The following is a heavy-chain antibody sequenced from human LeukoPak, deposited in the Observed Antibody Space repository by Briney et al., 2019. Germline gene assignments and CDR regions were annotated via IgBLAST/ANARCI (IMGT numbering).Heavy chain of an antibody. CDR3: ARAPPLYYYGSGSYYAAALDY. CDR2: IYYSGST. Sequence: SETLSLTCTVSGGSISSGGYYWSWIRQHPGKGLEWIGYIYYSGSTYYNPSLKSRVTISVDTSKNQFSLKLSSVTAADTAVYYCARAPPLYYYGSGSYYAAALDYWGQGTLVTVSS. D-gene: IGHD3-10*01. V-gene: IGHV4-31*03. CDR1: GGSISSGGYY. J-gene: IGHJ4*02.